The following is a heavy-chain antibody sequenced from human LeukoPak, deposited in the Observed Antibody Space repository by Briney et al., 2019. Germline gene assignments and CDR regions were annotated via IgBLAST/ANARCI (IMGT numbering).Heavy chain of an antibody. Sequence: SETLSLTCVVYGESFSGYSWSWIRQPPGKGLEWIGEINERRNTNYNPSLKSRVTVSIDTSKNQFSLNLSSVTAADTAVYYFLRAGWHVWFFDFWGRGPLV. CDR2: INERRNT. D-gene: IGHD6-19*01. V-gene: IGHV4-34*01. CDR3: LRAGWHVWFFDF. J-gene: IGHJ2*01. CDR1: GESFSGYS.